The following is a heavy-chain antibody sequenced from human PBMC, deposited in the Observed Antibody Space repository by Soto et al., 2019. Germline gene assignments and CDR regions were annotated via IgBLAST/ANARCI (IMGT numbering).Heavy chain of an antibody. V-gene: IGHV3-23*01. CDR1: GFTFSNFA. J-gene: IGHJ6*02. D-gene: IGHD3-22*01. CDR3: ARDQARYDSSGYYSTVFYGMDV. Sequence: GGSLRLSCAASGFTFSNFAMNWVRQAPGKRLEWVSGISGSGGRIYYTDSVKGRFTISRDNSKNTLYLQMNSLRAEDTAVYYCARDQARYDSSGYYSTVFYGMDVWGQGTTVTVS. CDR2: ISGSGGRI.